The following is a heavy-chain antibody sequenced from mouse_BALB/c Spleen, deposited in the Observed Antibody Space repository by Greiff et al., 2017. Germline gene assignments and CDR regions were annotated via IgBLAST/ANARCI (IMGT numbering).Heavy chain of an antibody. V-gene: IGHV2-9*02. Sequence: VKLVESGPGLVAPSQSLSITCTVSGFSLTSYGVHWVRQPPGKGLEWLGVILAGGSTTYNSALMSRLSISKDNSNSHVFLKMNSLQTADTAMYYCARAPSITTAWCYFDYWGQGTTLTVSS. CDR3: ARAPSITTAWCYFDY. CDR1: GFSLTSYG. D-gene: IGHD1-2*01. J-gene: IGHJ2*01. CDR2: ILAGGST.